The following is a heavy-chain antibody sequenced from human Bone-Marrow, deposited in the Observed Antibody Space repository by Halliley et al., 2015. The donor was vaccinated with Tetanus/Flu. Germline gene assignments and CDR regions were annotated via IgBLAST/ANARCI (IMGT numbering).Heavy chain of an antibody. CDR3: ARDSTSYYDLRTPYYVRSGLPDGMDV. D-gene: IGHD3-3*01. J-gene: IGHJ6*02. Sequence: YTDSVKGRFTISRDNAKNLLYLQMNSLRAEDTAVYYCARDSTSYYDLRTPYYVRSGLPDGMDVWGPGTTVTVS. V-gene: IGHV3-11*05.